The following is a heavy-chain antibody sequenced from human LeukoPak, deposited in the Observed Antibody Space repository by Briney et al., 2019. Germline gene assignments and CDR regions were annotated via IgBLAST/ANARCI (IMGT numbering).Heavy chain of an antibody. Sequence: SGGSLRLSCAASGFTFIRYGMHWVRQAPGKGLEWVPVISYDGSYKYYADSVKGRFTISRDNSKNTLFLQMNSLRAEDTALYYCAKVHSSGWDFLDCWGQGTLVTVSS. CDR3: AKVHSSGWDFLDC. CDR2: ISYDGSYK. CDR1: GFTFIRYG. D-gene: IGHD6-19*01. V-gene: IGHV3-30*18. J-gene: IGHJ4*02.